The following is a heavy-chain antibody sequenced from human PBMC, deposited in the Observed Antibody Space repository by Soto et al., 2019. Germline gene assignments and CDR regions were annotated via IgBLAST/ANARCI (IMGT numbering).Heavy chain of an antibody. Sequence: GGSLRLSCAGSGFIFNNYRMSWARQAPGKGLEWVGTIKEDGSEKYSVDSVKGRFSISRDNARNSLYLQMNSLRAEDTAVYYCARASDTFWGRGTLVTVSS. J-gene: IGHJ4*02. CDR3: ARASDTF. D-gene: IGHD3-16*01. CDR2: IKEDGSEK. V-gene: IGHV3-7*01. CDR1: GFIFNNYR.